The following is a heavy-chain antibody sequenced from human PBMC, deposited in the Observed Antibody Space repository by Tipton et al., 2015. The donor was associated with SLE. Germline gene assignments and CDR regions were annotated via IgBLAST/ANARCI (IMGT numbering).Heavy chain of an antibody. Sequence: TLSLTCAVYGGSFSGYYWTWIRQPPGKGLEWIGEISHGGITNYNPSLKSRVTISVDTSKNQFSLKLSSVTAADTAVYYCARRSSSWDVNWGQGTLVTVSS. CDR2: ISHGGIT. CDR1: GGSFSGYY. V-gene: IGHV4-34*09. CDR3: ARRSSSWDVN. D-gene: IGHD6-13*01. J-gene: IGHJ4*02.